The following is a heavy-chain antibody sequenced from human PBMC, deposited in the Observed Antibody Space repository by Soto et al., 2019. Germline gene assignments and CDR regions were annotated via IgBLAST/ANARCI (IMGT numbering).Heavy chain of an antibody. D-gene: IGHD1-7*01. V-gene: IGHV4-39*01. CDR1: GGSISSSSYY. CDR3: ARLPRTTYFDY. J-gene: IGHJ4*02. Sequence: SETLSLTCTVSGGSISSSSYYWGWIRQPPGKGLEWIGSIYYSGSTYYNPSLKSRVTISVDTSKNQFSLKLSSVTAADTAVYYCARLPRTTYFDYWGQGTLVTVSS. CDR2: IYYSGST.